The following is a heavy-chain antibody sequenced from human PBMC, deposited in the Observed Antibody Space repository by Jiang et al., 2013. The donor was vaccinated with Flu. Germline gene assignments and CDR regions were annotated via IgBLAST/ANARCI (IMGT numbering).Heavy chain of an antibody. Sequence: VLLKPSETLSLTCAVYGGSFSGYYWSWIRQPPGKGLEWIGEINHSGSTNYNPSLKSRVTISVDTSKNQFSLKLSSVTAADTAVYYCARVGPLYYYDSKNHFDYWGQGT. V-gene: IGHV4-34*01. CDR1: GGSFSGYY. CDR2: INHSGST. D-gene: IGHD3-22*01. J-gene: IGHJ4*02. CDR3: ARVGPLYYYDSKNHFDY.